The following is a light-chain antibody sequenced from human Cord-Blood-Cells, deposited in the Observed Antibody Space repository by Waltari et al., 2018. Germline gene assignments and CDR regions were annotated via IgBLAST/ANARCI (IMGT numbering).Light chain of an antibody. J-gene: IGKJ4*01. CDR1: QGISNY. Sequence: DMQMTQPPSSLSASVGYRVTITCRASQGISNYLAWYQQKPGKVPKLLIYAASTLQSGVPSRFSGSGSGTDFTLTISSLQPEDVATYYCQKYNSALTFGGGTKVEIK. CDR2: AAS. CDR3: QKYNSALT. V-gene: IGKV1-27*01.